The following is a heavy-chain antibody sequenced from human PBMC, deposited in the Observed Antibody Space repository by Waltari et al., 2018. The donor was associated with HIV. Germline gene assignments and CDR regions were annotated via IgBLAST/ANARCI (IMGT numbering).Heavy chain of an antibody. Sequence: EVQLVESGGGLVQPGGSLRLSCAASGFTFSSYEMNWVRQAPGKGLEWVSYMSSIGSTIYYADSVKGRFTISRDNAKNSLYLQMNSLRAEDTAVYYCARAGIAVAGATPFYFDYWGQGTLVTVSS. CDR3: ARAGIAVAGATPFYFDY. J-gene: IGHJ4*02. V-gene: IGHV3-48*03. D-gene: IGHD6-19*01. CDR1: GFTFSSYE. CDR2: MSSIGSTI.